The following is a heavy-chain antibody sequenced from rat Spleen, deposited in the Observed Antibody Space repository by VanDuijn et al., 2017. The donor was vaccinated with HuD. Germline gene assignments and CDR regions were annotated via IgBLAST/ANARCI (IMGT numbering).Heavy chain of an antibody. D-gene: IGHD1-9*01. CDR2: ISYGDSSGHSGT. Sequence: EVQLVESGGGLVQPGRSLKLSCAASGISFSNYGIHWIRQAPTKGLEWVATISYGDSSGHSGTYYRDSVKGRFTISRDNAKSTLSLQMDSLGSEDTATYYCARRHYGYTDYFDYWGQGVMVTVSS. CDR1: GISFSNYG. J-gene: IGHJ2*01. V-gene: IGHV5-19*01. CDR3: ARRHYGYTDYFDY.